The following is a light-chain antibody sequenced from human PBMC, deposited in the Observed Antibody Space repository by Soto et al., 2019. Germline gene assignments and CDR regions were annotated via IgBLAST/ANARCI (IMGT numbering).Light chain of an antibody. Sequence: QSALTQPRSVSGSPGQSVTISCTGTSTDVGGYNYVSWYQQHPGKVPKLMLYDVSKRPSGVPDRFSGSKSGNTASLPISGLQAEDEADYYCCSYSGRDTLDVFGSGTKLTVL. CDR3: CSYSGRDTLDV. V-gene: IGLV2-11*01. CDR1: STDVGGYNY. J-gene: IGLJ1*01. CDR2: DVS.